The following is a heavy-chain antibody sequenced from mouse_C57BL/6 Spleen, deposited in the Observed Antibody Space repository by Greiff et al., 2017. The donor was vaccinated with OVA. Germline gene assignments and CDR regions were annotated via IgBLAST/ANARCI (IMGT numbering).Heavy chain of an antibody. D-gene: IGHD2-4*01. J-gene: IGHJ4*01. V-gene: IGHV1-19*01. Sequence: VQLKQSGPVLVKPGASVKMSCKASGYTFTDYYMNWVKQSHGKSLEWIGVINPYNGGTSYNQKFKGKATLTVDKSSSTAYMELNSLTSEDSAVYYCARSHDYDQYAMDYWGQGTSVTVSS. CDR2: INPYNGGT. CDR1: GYTFTDYY. CDR3: ARSHDYDQYAMDY.